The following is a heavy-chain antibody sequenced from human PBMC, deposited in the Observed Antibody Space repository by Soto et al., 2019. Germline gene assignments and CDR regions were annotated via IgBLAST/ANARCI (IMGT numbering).Heavy chain of an antibody. V-gene: IGHV3-23*01. D-gene: IGHD1-26*01. CDR2: ISGSGGST. CDR1: GFTFSSYA. J-gene: IGHJ6*02. CDR3: AKVEGGSSYGMDV. Sequence: PGGSLRLSCAASGFTFSSYAMSWVRQAPGKGLEWVSAISGSGGSTYYADSVKGRFTISRDNSKSTLYLQMNSLRAEDTAVYYCAKVEGGSSYGMDVWGQGTTVTVSS.